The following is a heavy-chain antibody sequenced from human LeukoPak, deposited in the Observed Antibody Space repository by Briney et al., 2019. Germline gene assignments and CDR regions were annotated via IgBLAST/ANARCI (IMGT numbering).Heavy chain of an antibody. V-gene: IGHV3-23*01. J-gene: IGHJ3*02. Sequence: GGSLRLSCAASGFTFSSYAMSWVRQAPGKGLEWVSAISGSGGSTYYADSVKGRFTISRDNAKNSLYLQMNSLRAEDTAVYYCARFVPYAYAFDIWGQGTMVTVSS. CDR3: ARFVPYAYAFDI. D-gene: IGHD2-2*01. CDR1: GFTFSSYA. CDR2: ISGSGGST.